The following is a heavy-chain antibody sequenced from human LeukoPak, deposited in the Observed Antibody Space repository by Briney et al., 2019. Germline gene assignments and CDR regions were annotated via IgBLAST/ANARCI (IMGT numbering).Heavy chain of an antibody. CDR1: GGSINNYW. CDR2: RHSSGTT. Sequence: PSETLSLTCTVSGGSINNYWWAWIRQPPGKGLQWIGYRHSSGTTSYNLSLESRVTISIDMSRNQFSLKLNSVTAADTAVYYCARGGTIFGVARRYYYMDVWGKGTTVTVSS. D-gene: IGHD3-3*01. V-gene: IGHV4-59*12. CDR3: ARGGTIFGVARRYYYMDV. J-gene: IGHJ6*03.